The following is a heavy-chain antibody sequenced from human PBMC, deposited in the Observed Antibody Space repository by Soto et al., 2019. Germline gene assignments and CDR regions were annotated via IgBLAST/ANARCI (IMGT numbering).Heavy chain of an antibody. CDR3: AKDSSSWYRGWFDP. D-gene: IGHD6-13*01. Sequence: EVQLVESGGGLVQPGRSLRLSCAASGFTFYEYAMHWVRQAPGKGLEWVSGISWNSGSIGYADSVKGRFTISRDNAKNSLYLQMNSLRAEDTALYYCAKDSSSWYRGWFDPWGQGTLVTVSS. CDR2: ISWNSGSI. V-gene: IGHV3-9*01. J-gene: IGHJ5*02. CDR1: GFTFYEYA.